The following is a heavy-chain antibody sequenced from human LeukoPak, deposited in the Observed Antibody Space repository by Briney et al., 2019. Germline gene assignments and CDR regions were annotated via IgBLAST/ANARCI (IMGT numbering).Heavy chain of an antibody. CDR1: GFTLSNYW. V-gene: IGHV3-7*04. CDR2: IRQDGNEK. CDR3: ARSRISHDY. J-gene: IGHJ4*02. Sequence: GGSLRLSCAGAGFTLSNYWMSWVRQAPGKGLEWVANIRQDGNEKYYVDSVKGRFTISRDNPKNSLYLQMNSLRAEDTAVYYCARSRISHDYWGQGTLVTVSS. D-gene: IGHD2/OR15-2a*01.